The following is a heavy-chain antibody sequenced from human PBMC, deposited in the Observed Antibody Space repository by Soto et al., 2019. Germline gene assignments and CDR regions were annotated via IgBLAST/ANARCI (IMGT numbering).Heavy chain of an antibody. CDR3: ARVLKAAAGSNTFDP. D-gene: IGHD6-13*01. V-gene: IGHV1-18*01. J-gene: IGHJ5*02. CDR2: ISAYNGNT. CDR1: GYTFTSYG. Sequence: ASVKVSCKASGYTFTSYGISWVRQAPGQGLEWMGWISAYNGNTNYAQKLQGRVTMTTDTSTSTAYMELRSLRSDDTAVYYCARVLKAAAGSNTFDPWGQGTLVTVSS.